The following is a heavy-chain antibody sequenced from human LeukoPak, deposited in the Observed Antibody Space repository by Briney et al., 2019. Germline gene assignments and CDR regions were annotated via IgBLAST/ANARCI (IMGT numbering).Heavy chain of an antibody. D-gene: IGHD3-9*01. Sequence: SVKVSCKASGGTFSSYAISWVRQAPGQGLEWMGRIIPILGIANYAQKFQGRVTITADESTSTAYMELSSLRSEDTAVYYCARGHILTGYYPYYFDYWGQGTLVTVSS. J-gene: IGHJ4*02. CDR2: IIPILGIA. V-gene: IGHV1-69*04. CDR1: GGTFSSYA. CDR3: ARGHILTGYYPYYFDY.